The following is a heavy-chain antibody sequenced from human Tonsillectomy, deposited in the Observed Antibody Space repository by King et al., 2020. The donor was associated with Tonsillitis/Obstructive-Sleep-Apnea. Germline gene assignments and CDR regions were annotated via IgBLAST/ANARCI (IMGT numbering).Heavy chain of an antibody. V-gene: IGHV4-59*01. CDR1: ADSLSTYY. CDR2: IYYSGNT. CDR3: ARERSRGAPGHLDY. J-gene: IGHJ4*02. D-gene: IGHD2-8*02. Sequence: VQLQESGPGLVKPSETLSLTCTVSADSLSTYYWSWIRQPPGKGLEWIGYIYYSGNTYYNPSLKSRVTISLDTSKKQFSLRLSSMTAADTAVYYCARERSRGAPGHLDYWGQGTLVIVSS.